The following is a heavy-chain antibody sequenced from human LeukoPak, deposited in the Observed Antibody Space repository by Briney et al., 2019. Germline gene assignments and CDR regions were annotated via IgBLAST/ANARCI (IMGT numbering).Heavy chain of an antibody. CDR3: AKDYCSGGNCYSGLDY. CDR2: ISGSGVST. CDR1: GFTFSSYA. D-gene: IGHD2-15*01. J-gene: IGHJ4*02. Sequence: GGSLRLSCAASGFTFSSYAMSWVRQAPGKGLEWVSGISGSGVSTHFADSVKGRFTISRDNSKNTLYLQMNGLRAEDTAVYYCAKDYCSGGNCYSGLDYWGQGTVVTVSS. V-gene: IGHV3-23*01.